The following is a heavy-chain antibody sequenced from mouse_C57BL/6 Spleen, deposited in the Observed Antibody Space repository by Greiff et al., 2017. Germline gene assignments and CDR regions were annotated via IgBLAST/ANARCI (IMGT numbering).Heavy chain of an antibody. Sequence: QVQLQQSGAELVRPGTSVKMSCKASGYTFTNYWIGWAKQRPGHGLEWIGDIYPGGGYTNYNEKFKGKATLTADKSSSTAYMQCSSLTSEDSAIYYCARRGYGPPFDYWGQGTTLTVSS. CDR1: GYTFTNYW. CDR3: ARRGYGPPFDY. D-gene: IGHD1-1*01. V-gene: IGHV1-63*01. CDR2: IYPGGGYT. J-gene: IGHJ2*01.